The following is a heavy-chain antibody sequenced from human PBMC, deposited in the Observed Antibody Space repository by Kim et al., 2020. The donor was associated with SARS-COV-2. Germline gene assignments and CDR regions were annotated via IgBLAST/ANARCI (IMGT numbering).Heavy chain of an antibody. CDR1: GFTFSSYG. CDR2: IWYDGSNK. J-gene: IGHJ6*02. V-gene: IGHV3-33*06. CDR3: AKDTSYSSSWYPSHYYYYGMDV. Sequence: GGSLRLSCAASGFTFSSYGMHWVRQAPGKGLEWVAVIWYDGSNKYYADSVKGRFTISRDNSKNTLYLQMNSLRAEDTAVYYCAKDTSYSSSWYPSHYYYYGMDVWGQGTTVTVSS. D-gene: IGHD6-13*01.